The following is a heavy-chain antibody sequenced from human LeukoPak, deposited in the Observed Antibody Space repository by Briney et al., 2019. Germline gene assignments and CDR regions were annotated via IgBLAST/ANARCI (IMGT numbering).Heavy chain of an antibody. Sequence: PGGPLRLSCAASGFTFSSYSMNWVRQAPGKGLEWVSSISSSSSYIYYADSVKGRFTISRDNSKNTLYLQVNSLRAEDTAVYYCAKSLPAATPLYFDYWGQGTLVTVSS. J-gene: IGHJ4*02. V-gene: IGHV3-21*04. CDR2: ISSSSSYI. D-gene: IGHD2-2*02. CDR1: GFTFSSYS. CDR3: AKSLPAATPLYFDY.